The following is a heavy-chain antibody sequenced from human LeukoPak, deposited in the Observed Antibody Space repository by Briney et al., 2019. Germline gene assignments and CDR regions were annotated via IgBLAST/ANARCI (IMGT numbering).Heavy chain of an antibody. CDR1: GYTFTSYG. V-gene: IGHV1-18*01. CDR3: ASNPPAVNYHPFDY. D-gene: IGHD4-11*01. CDR2: ISAYNGNT. J-gene: IGHJ4*02. Sequence: ASVKVSCKASGYTFTSYGISWVRQAPGQGLEWMGWISAYNGNTNYAQKLQGRVTMTTDTSTSTAYMELSRLRSDDTAVYYCASNPPAVNYHPFDYWGQGTLVTVSS.